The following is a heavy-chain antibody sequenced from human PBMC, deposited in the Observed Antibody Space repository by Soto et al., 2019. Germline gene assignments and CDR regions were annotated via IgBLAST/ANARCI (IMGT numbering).Heavy chain of an antibody. J-gene: IGHJ4*02. CDR1: GGSISSYY. CDR3: ARRYGGTHDY. D-gene: IGHD4-17*01. CDR2: IYYSGST. V-gene: IGHV4-59*01. Sequence: PSETLSLTCTVSGGSISSYYWSCIRQPPGKGLEWIGYIYYSGSTNYNPSLKSRVTISVDTSKNQFSLKLSSVTAADTAVYYCARRYGGTHDYWGQGTLVTVSS.